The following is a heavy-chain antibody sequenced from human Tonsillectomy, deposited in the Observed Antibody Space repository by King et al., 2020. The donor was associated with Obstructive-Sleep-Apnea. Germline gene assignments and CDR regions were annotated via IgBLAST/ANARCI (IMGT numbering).Heavy chain of an antibody. V-gene: IGHV3-23*04. CDR1: GFTFSSYA. CDR3: AKSQDIVVVVAATYNCFDP. CDR2: ISGSGGST. Sequence: VQLVESGGGLVQPGGALRLSCAASGFTFSSYAMSWVRQAPGKGLAWVSDISGSGGSTNYSDSVNGRFTISRHNSKNTLYLQMNSLGADDTAVYYCAKSQDIVVVVAATYNCFDPWGQGTLVTVSS. J-gene: IGHJ5*02. D-gene: IGHD2-15*01.